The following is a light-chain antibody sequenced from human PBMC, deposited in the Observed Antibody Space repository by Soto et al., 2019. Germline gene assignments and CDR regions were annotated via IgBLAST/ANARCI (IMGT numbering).Light chain of an antibody. CDR1: QNLRTNS. Sequence: EMMLTHSPGTVSLAVEERTTLSCRDSQNLRTNSLAWYQQKPGQAPRLLISGVYSRAAGIPDRFSGSGSGTDSRSLFSMGTPEEPVLHSCRLYDSSPGPLAEGTKVDIK. J-gene: IGKJ4*02. CDR3: RLYDSSPGP. V-gene: IGKV3-20*01. CDR2: GVY.